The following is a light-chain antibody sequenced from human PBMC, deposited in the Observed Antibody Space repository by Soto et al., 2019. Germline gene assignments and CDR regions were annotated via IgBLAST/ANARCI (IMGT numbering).Light chain of an antibody. CDR2: DAS. Sequence: EIVLTQSPATLSLPPGERATLSCRASQSVSSYLAWYQQKPGQAPRLLIYDASNRATGIPARFSGSGSGTDFTLTISSLEPEDFAVYYCQQRSNWPRDTFGPGTKGDIK. CDR3: QQRSNWPRDT. CDR1: QSVSSY. J-gene: IGKJ3*01. V-gene: IGKV3-11*01.